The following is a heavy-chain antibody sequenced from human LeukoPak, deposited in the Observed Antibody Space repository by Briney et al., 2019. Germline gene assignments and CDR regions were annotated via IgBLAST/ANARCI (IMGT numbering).Heavy chain of an antibody. J-gene: IGHJ4*02. Sequence: GGSLGLSCAASGFTFSSYAMSWVRQAPGKGLEWVSAISGSGGSTYYADSVKGRFTISRDNSKNTLYLQMNSLRAEDTAVYYCAKVRGSGSYYRRGYFDYWGQGTLVTVSS. CDR2: ISGSGGST. D-gene: IGHD3-10*01. CDR1: GFTFSSYA. V-gene: IGHV3-23*01. CDR3: AKVRGSGSYYRRGYFDY.